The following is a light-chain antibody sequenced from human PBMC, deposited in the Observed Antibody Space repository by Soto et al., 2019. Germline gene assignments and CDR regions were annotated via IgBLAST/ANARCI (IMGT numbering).Light chain of an antibody. CDR3: CSYAGSSTWV. CDR1: SSDVGNYDL. Sequence: QSVLTQPASVSGSPGQSITISCTGTSSDVGNYDLVSWYQQHPGEAPKLMIYEDTKRPSGVSYRFSGSKSGNTASLTISGLQPEDEAEYHCCSYAGSSTWVFGGGTKVTVL. V-gene: IGLV2-23*01. J-gene: IGLJ3*02. CDR2: EDT.